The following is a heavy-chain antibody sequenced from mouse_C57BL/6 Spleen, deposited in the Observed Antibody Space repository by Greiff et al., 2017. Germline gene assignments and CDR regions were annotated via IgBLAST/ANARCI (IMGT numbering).Heavy chain of an antibody. CDR1: GYTFTSYW. CDR2: IYPSDSET. CDR3: ARSYDYDAFAY. V-gene: IGHV1-61*01. J-gene: IGHJ3*01. Sequence: QVQLQQPGAELVRPGSSVKLSCKASGYTFTSYWMDWVKQRPGQGLEWIGNIYPSDSETHYNQKFKDKVTLTVDKSSSTAYMQLSSLTSEDSAVYYCARSYDYDAFAYWGQGTLVTVSA. D-gene: IGHD2-4*01.